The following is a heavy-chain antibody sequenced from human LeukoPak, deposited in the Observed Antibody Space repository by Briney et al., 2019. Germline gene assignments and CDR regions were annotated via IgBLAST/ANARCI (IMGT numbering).Heavy chain of an antibody. D-gene: IGHD3-10*01. J-gene: IGHJ6*03. Sequence: SETLSLTCTVSGGSISSSSYYWGWIRQPPGKGLEWIGNIYYSGSTYCNPSLKSRVTISVDTSKNQFSLKLSAVTAADTAVYYCASVRRGFGESSKYYSYYYMDVWGNGTTVTISS. CDR1: GGSISSSSYY. V-gene: IGHV4-39*01. CDR3: ASVRRGFGESSKYYSYYYMDV. CDR2: IYYSGST.